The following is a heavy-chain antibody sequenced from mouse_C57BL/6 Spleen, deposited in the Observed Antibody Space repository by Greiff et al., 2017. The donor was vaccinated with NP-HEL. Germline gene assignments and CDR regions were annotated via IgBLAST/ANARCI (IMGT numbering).Heavy chain of an antibody. Sequence: QVQLQQPGAELVKPGASVKVSCKASGYTFTSYWMHWVKQRPGQGLEWIGRIHPSDSDTNYNQKFKGKATLTVDKSSSTAYMQLSSLTPEDSAVYYCAMDYYGSSYWFAYWGQGTLVTVSA. CDR3: AMDYYGSSYWFAY. V-gene: IGHV1-74*01. J-gene: IGHJ3*01. CDR2: IHPSDSDT. D-gene: IGHD1-1*01. CDR1: GYTFTSYW.